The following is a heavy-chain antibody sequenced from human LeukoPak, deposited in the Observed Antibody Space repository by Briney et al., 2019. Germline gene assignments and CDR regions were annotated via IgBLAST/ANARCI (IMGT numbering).Heavy chain of an antibody. J-gene: IGHJ5*02. D-gene: IGHD2-2*01. CDR2: IIPIFGTA. V-gene: IGHV1-69*13. CDR3: ARGPLCSSTSCPGMVGWFDP. Sequence: SVKVSCKASGGTFSSYAISWVRQAPGQGLEWMGGIIPIFGTANYAQKFQGRVTITADESTSTAYMELSSLRSEDTAVYYCARGPLCSSTSCPGMVGWFDPWGQGTLVTVSS. CDR1: GGTFSSYA.